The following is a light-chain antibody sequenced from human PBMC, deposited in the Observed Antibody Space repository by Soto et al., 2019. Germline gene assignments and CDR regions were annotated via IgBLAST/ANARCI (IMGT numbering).Light chain of an antibody. CDR1: SSDVGSYNR. V-gene: IGLV2-18*02. CDR2: EVS. CDR3: SSYATGSTLV. Sequence: QSALTQPPSVSGSPGQSVTISCTETSSDVGSYNRVSWYQQPPGTAPKLMIYEVSNRPSGVPDRFSGSKSGNTASLTISGLQREDEADYYCSSYATGSTLVFGGGTKLTVL. J-gene: IGLJ2*01.